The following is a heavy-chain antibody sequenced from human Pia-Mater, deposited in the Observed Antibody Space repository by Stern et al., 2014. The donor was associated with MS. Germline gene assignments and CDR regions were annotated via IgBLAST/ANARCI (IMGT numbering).Heavy chain of an antibody. D-gene: IGHD3-3*01. V-gene: IGHV3-23*04. CDR2: MSGNGGST. Sequence: VQLGQSGGGLVQPGGSLRLSCAASGLTFSTYAMSWVRQVPGEGLEWVSDMSGNGGSTYYADSVRGRFTISRDNSKNTLYLQMNSLRAEDTAVYYCAKGSDFWSGYCDYWGQGTLVTVSS. J-gene: IGHJ4*02. CDR1: GLTFSTYA. CDR3: AKGSDFWSGYCDY.